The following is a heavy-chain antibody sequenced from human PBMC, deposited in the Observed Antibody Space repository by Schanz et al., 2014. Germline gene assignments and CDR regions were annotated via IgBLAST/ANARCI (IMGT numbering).Heavy chain of an antibody. CDR3: AKGSRSGSKVMDV. CDR1: GFNSDDYA. CDR2: IPWNGAAI. D-gene: IGHD3-10*01. Sequence: EVQLLESGGGLVQPGGSLRLSCTASGFNSDDYAMHWVRQAPGKGLEWVSNIPWNGAAIGYAGSVRGRFTISRDSAKNSLYLQMNSLRPEDTALYYCAKGSRSGSKVMDVWGKGNTVTVSS. V-gene: IGHV3-9*02. J-gene: IGHJ6*03.